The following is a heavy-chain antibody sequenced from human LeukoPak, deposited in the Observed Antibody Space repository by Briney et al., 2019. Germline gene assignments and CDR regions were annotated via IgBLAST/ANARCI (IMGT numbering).Heavy chain of an antibody. D-gene: IGHD3-16*01. J-gene: IGHJ3*02. CDR2: ISSNGGST. CDR3: ARVGDFSVAAFDI. CDR1: GFIFSSYS. V-gene: IGHV3-64*01. Sequence: GALRLSCTASGFIFSSYSMHWVRQAPGKGLEFVSAISSNGGSTYYANSVKGRFTISRDTSKNTLYLQMGSLRTEDMAVYYCARVGDFSVAAFDIWGQGTMVTVSS.